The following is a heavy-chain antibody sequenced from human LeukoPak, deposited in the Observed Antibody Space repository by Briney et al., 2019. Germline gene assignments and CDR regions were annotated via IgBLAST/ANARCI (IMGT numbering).Heavy chain of an antibody. Sequence: SQTLSLTCAISGDSVSSNTAAWNWIRQSPSRGLEWLGRTYYRSKWYNDYALSVRGRITINPDTSKNQFSLQLNSVTPEDTALYYCARDEIGAHADFDCWGQGTLVTVSS. CDR2: TYYRSKWYN. CDR3: ARDEIGAHADFDC. CDR1: GDSVSSNTAA. D-gene: IGHD1-26*01. V-gene: IGHV6-1*01. J-gene: IGHJ4*02.